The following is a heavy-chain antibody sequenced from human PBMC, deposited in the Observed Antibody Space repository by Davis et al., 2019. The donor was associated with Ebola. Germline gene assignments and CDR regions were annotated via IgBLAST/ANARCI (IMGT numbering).Heavy chain of an antibody. J-gene: IGHJ1*01. CDR2: IYRDGSEK. Sequence: PGGSLRLSCAASGFTFTTYAMMWVRQAPGKGLEWVANIYRDGSEKYYVDSVKGRFTISRDNTKNSLYLQMHSLRAEDTAVYYCAKTVGWLQQTGEEYFQNWGQGTLVTVSS. CDR3: AKTVGWLQQTGEEYFQN. D-gene: IGHD5-24*01. CDR1: GFTFTTYA. V-gene: IGHV3-7*03.